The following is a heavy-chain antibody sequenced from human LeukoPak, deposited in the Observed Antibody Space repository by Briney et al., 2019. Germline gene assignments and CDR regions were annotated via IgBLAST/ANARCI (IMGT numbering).Heavy chain of an antibody. D-gene: IGHD1-1*01. CDR3: ARDYVASNDVPWFDP. CDR2: ISSTGSSI. CDR1: GFTFSYYT. V-gene: IGHV3-21*01. Sequence: GGSLRLSCAASGFTFSYYTMSWFRQAPGKGLKWVSSISSTGSSIYYADSVKGRFTISRDNAKNSLYLQMSSLRVEDTAVYYCARDYVASNDVPWFDPWGQGTLVTVSS. J-gene: IGHJ5*02.